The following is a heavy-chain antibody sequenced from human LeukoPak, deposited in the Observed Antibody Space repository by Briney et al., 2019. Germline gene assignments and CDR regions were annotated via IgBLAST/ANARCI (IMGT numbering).Heavy chain of an antibody. J-gene: IGHJ4*02. CDR2: IKSDGSWT. CDR3: VRDGDAYDFDH. CDR1: GFSIRGYC. Sequence: GGSLRLSCAASGFSIRGYCMHWVRQAPGKGLMWVSRIKSDGSWTNYADSVRGRFTISRDNAKNTLYLQMFGLRAEDTAIYYCVRDGDAYDFDHWGQGILVTVSS. D-gene: IGHD5-12*01. V-gene: IGHV3-74*01.